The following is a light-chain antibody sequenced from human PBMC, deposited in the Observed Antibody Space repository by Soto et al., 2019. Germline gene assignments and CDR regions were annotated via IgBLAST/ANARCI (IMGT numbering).Light chain of an antibody. CDR1: SSDVGGYNY. V-gene: IGLV2-14*01. CDR2: DVS. CDR3: SSYTTDSTYV. J-gene: IGLJ1*01. Sequence: QSALTQPASVSGSPGQSITISCTGTSSDVGGYNYVSWYQEHPGKAPKLMIYDVSNRPSGVSNRFSGSKSSNTASLTIAGRQAEDAADYYCSSYTTDSTYVFGTGTKVTVL.